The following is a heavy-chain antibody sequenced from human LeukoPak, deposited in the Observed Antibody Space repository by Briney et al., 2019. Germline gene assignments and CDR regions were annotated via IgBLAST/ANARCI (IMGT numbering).Heavy chain of an antibody. CDR1: GFPFSSFA. D-gene: IGHD6-19*01. CDR3: AKVPPFIAVAVYFDY. CDR2: ISGSDGST. Sequence: GGSLRLSCAASGFPFSSFAMGWVRQAPGKGLEWVSAISGSDGSTYYADSVKGRFTISRDNSKNTLYLQMNSLRAEDTAVYYCAKVPPFIAVAVYFDYWGQGTLVTVSS. J-gene: IGHJ4*02. V-gene: IGHV3-23*01.